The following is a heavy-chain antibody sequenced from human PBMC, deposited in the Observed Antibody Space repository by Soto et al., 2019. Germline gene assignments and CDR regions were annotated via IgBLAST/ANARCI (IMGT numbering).Heavy chain of an antibody. CDR2: IYYSGST. J-gene: IGHJ3*02. Sequence: PSETLSLTCTVSGGSISSSSYYWGWIRQPPGKGLEWIGSIYYSGSTYYNPSLKSRVTISVDTSKNQFSLKLSSVTAADTAVYYFAIHVNDYDSSGYPDAFDIWGQGTMVTVSS. V-gene: IGHV4-39*01. CDR1: GGSISSSSYY. D-gene: IGHD3-22*01. CDR3: AIHVNDYDSSGYPDAFDI.